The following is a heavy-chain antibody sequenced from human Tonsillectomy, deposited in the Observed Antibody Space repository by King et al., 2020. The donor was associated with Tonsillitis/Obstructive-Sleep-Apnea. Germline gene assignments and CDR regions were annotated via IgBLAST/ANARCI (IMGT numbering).Heavy chain of an antibody. Sequence: VQLVESGGGLVQPGGSLRLSCAASGFTFNSYEMNWVRQAPGKGLEWVSYISNSGSTIYYADSVKGRFTISRDNAKNSLYLQMNSLRAEDTVVYYCARDSYCGGDCYLQFDYWGQGTLVTVSS. CDR3: ARDSYCGGDCYLQFDY. CDR1: GFTFNSYE. V-gene: IGHV3-48*03. J-gene: IGHJ4*02. CDR2: ISNSGSTI. D-gene: IGHD2-21*02.